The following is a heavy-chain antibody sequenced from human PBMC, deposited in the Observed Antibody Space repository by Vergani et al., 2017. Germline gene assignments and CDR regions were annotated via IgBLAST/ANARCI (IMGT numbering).Heavy chain of an antibody. V-gene: IGHV4-39*01. CDR2: IYYSGLT. D-gene: IGHD3-10*01. CDR1: ADSISSGSYY. J-gene: IGHJ5*02. CDR3: ARGSGRLAGNWFDP. Sequence: QLQLQQSGPGLVKPSETLFLTCTVSADSISSGSYYWGWIRQPPGKSLEWIGSIYYSGLTYYNPSLKSRVAISVDTSKNQFSLKVTSVTAADTAVYYCARGSGRLAGNWFDPWGQGTLVTVSS.